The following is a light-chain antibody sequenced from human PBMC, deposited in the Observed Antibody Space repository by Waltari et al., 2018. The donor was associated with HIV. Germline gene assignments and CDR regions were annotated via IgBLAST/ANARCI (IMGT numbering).Light chain of an antibody. V-gene: IGLV1-51*01. CDR3: GTWDSSLSAGGV. CDR1: SSNIGNNY. J-gene: IGLJ2*01. Sequence: QSVLTQPPSVSAAPGQKVTISCSGSSSNIGNNYVSWYQQLPGTAPKLLIYDNNNRPAGIPDRFSGSKSGTSATLGITGLRTGDEADYYCGTWDSSLSAGGVFGGGTKLTVL. CDR2: DNN.